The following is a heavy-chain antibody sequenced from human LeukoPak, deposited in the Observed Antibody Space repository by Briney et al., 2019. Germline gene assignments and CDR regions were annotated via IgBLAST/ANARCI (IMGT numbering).Heavy chain of an antibody. CDR2: IKPDGSDK. V-gene: IGHV3-7*01. Sequence: GGSLRLSCATSGFTFSTYWMNWVRQAPGKGLEWVANIKPDGSDKYYADSVKGRFTVSRDNAKNSLYLQMNSLRAEDTAVYYCAREDHSNYNYWGQGTLVTVSS. D-gene: IGHD4-11*01. CDR1: GFTFSTYW. CDR3: AREDHSNYNY. J-gene: IGHJ4*02.